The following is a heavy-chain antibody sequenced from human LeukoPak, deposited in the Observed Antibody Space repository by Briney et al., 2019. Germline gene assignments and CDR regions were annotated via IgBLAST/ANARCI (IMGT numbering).Heavy chain of an antibody. CDR3: ASGLIEEVGYASDY. CDR2: ISSSSSYI. V-gene: IGHV3-21*01. D-gene: IGHD5-12*01. Sequence: PGGSLRLSCAASGFTFSSYSMNWVRQAPGKGLEWVSSISSSSSYIYYADSVKGRFTISRDNAKNSLYLQMNSLRAEDTAVYYCASGLIEEVGYASDYWGQGTLVTVSP. J-gene: IGHJ4*02. CDR1: GFTFSSYS.